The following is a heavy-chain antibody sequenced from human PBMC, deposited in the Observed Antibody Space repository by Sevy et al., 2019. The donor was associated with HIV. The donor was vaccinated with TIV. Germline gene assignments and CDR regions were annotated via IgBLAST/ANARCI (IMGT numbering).Heavy chain of an antibody. CDR3: ASEVRSLGAFDI. D-gene: IGHD6-6*01. CDR2: INSDGSST. V-gene: IGHV3-74*01. CDR1: GFTFSSYW. J-gene: IGHJ3*02. Sequence: GGSLRLSCAASGFTFSSYWMHWVRQAPGKGLVWVSRINSDGSSTSYADSVKGRFTISRDNAKNTLYLQMNSLRAEDTAVYYCASEVRSLGAFDIWGQGTMVTVSS.